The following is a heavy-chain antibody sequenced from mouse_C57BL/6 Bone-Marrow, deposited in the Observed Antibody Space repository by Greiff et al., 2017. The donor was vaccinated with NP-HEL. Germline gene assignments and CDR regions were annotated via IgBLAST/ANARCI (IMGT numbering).Heavy chain of an antibody. CDR3: ARSVFLTGYFDY. CDR1: GFTFTDYY. CDR2: IRNKANGYTT. V-gene: IGHV7-3*01. J-gene: IGHJ2*01. D-gene: IGHD1-1*01. Sequence: EVQLVESGGGLVQPGGSLSLSCAASGFTFTDYYMSWVRQPPGKALEWLGFIRNKANGYTTEYSASVKGRFTISRDNSQSILYLQMNALGAEDSATYYCARSVFLTGYFDYWGQGTTLTVSS.